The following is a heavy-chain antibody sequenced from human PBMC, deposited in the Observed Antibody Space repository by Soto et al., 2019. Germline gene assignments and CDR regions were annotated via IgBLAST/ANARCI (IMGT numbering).Heavy chain of an antibody. J-gene: IGHJ4*02. V-gene: IGHV1-3*01. CDR1: GYTFTSYA. CDR2: INAGNGNT. D-gene: IGHD3-10*01. CDR3: ARMGLWFGEQPDDY. Sequence: QVQLVQSGAEVKKPGASVKVSCKASGYTFTSYAMHWVRQAPEQRLEWMGWINAGNGNTKYSQKFQGRVTITRDTSASTAYMELSSLRSEDTAVYYCARMGLWFGEQPDDYWGQGTLVTVSS.